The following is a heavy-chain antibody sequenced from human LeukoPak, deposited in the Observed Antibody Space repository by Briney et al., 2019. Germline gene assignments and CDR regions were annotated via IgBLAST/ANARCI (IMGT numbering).Heavy chain of an antibody. CDR3: ATYAGGSSKYFQP. Sequence: GESLKISCKGSGYSFTSSWIGWVRQMPGKGLEWMGIINPGDSDTRYSPSFQGQVTISADKSISTAYLQWSSLKASDTAMYYCATYAGGSSKYFQPWGQGTLVTVSS. J-gene: IGHJ1*01. CDR2: INPGDSDT. V-gene: IGHV5-51*01. CDR1: GYSFTSSW. D-gene: IGHD3-10*01.